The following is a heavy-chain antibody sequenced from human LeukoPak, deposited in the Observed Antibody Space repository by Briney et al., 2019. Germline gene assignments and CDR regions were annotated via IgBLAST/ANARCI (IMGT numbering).Heavy chain of an antibody. CDR2: ISGSGGST. J-gene: IGHJ3*02. D-gene: IGHD3-22*01. V-gene: IGHV3-23*01. CDR1: GFTFSSYA. CDR3: AKDYYYDSSGYYYGDAFDI. Sequence: GGSLRLSCAASGFTFSSYAMNWVRQAPGKGLEWVSGISGSGGSTYYADSVKGRFTISRDNSKNILYLQVNSLRAGDTAVYYCAKDYYYDSSGYYYGDAFDIWGQGTMVTVSS.